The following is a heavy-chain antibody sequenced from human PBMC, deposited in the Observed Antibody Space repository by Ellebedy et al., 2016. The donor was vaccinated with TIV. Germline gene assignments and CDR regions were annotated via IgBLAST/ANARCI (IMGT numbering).Heavy chain of an antibody. J-gene: IGHJ6*02. CDR3: ARDTSRNYDILTGYYTPYDYGMDV. Sequence: GEFLKISXADSGFTFSNYSMNWVRQAPGKGLEWVSSISSSSSYIYYADSVKGRFIISRDNAKNSLYLQMNRLRAEDTAGYYCARDTSRNYDILTGYYTPYDYGMDVWGQGTTVTVSS. V-gene: IGHV3-21*01. CDR2: ISSSSSYI. D-gene: IGHD3-9*01. CDR1: GFTFSNYS.